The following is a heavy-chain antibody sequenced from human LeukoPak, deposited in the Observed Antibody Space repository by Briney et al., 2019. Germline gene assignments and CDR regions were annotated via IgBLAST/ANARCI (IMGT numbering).Heavy chain of an antibody. D-gene: IGHD1-1*01. CDR2: IIPILGIA. V-gene: IGHV1-69*04. J-gene: IGHJ4*02. CDR3: ARWTTTFLDY. Sequence: SVKVSCKASGGTFSSYAISWVRQAPGQGLEWMGRIIPILGIANYAQKSQGRVTMTRDTSTSTVYMDLSSLRSEDTAVYYCARWTTTFLDYWGQGTLVTVSS. CDR1: GGTFSSYA.